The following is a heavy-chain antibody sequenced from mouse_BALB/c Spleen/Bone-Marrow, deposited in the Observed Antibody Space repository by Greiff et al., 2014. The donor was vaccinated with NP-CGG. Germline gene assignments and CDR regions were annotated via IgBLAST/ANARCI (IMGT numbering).Heavy chain of an antibody. CDR1: GFSLTTYG. Sequence: VQLQESGPGLVAPSQSLSITCTVSGFSLTTYGVHWVRQPPGKGLEWLGLIWAGGSTNYNSALMSRLSISKDNSKSQVFLKMNSLQTDDTAIYYCAREEIRRGGYFFDYWGQGTTLTASS. V-gene: IGHV2-9*02. CDR3: AREEIRRGGYFFDY. CDR2: IWAGGST. D-gene: IGHD2-12*01. J-gene: IGHJ2*01.